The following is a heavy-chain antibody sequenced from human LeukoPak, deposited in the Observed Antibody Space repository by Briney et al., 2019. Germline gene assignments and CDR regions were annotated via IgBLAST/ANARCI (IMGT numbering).Heavy chain of an antibody. V-gene: IGHV1-69*05. CDR1: GGTFSSYA. CDR2: IIPIFGTA. CDR3: ARGNVVVVPAAIGLDYYYYMDV. D-gene: IGHD2-2*01. Sequence: SVKVSCKASGGTFSSYAISWVRQAPGQGLEWMGRIIPIFGTANYAQKFQGRVTITTDESTSTAYMELRSLRSEDTAVYYCARGNVVVVPAAIGLDYYYYMDVWGKGTTVTVSS. J-gene: IGHJ6*03.